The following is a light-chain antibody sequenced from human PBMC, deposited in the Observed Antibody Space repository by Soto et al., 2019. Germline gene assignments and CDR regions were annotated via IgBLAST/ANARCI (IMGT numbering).Light chain of an antibody. CDR2: DIF. CDR1: QNVSSD. J-gene: IGKJ5*01. Sequence: EIVMTQSPSTLSASLGDRATLSCKASQNVSSDLAWYQQKPGQAPRLLIYDIFNWATGVPTRISGSGSGTDFTLTISSLQSEDFAVFYCQQYDTPEITFGQGTRLEIK. CDR3: QQYDTPEIT. V-gene: IGKV3D-15*01.